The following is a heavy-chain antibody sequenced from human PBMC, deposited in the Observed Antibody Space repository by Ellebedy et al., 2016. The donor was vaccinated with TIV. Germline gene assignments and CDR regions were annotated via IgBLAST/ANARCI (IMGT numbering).Heavy chain of an antibody. V-gene: IGHV5-10-1*01. CDR3: MAGIVDS. J-gene: IGHJ4*02. CDR1: GYNFPAYW. D-gene: IGHD5-24*01. Sequence: PGGSLRFSCKGSGYNFPAYWMYWVRQMPEKGLEWMGRIAPSDAYTNYNPSFQGHVTFSTDKSPSTAYLHWSRLEASDTAMYYCMAGIVDSWGQGTLVTVSS. CDR2: IAPSDAYT.